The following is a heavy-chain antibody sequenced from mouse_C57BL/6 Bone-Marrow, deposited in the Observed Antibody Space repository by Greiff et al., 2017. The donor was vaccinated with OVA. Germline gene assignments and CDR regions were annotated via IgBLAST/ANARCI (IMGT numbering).Heavy chain of an antibody. J-gene: IGHJ3*01. D-gene: IGHD2-1*01. V-gene: IGHV5-12*01. CDR1: GFIFSDYY. CDR2: ISNGGGST. Sequence: LQQSGGGLVQPGGSLKLSCAASGFIFSDYYMYWVRQTPEKRLEWVAYISNGGGSTYYPDTVKGRFTISRDNAKNTLYLQMSRLKSEDTAMYYCARQGPIYYGNWFAYWGQGTLVTVSA. CDR3: ARQGPIYYGNWFAY.